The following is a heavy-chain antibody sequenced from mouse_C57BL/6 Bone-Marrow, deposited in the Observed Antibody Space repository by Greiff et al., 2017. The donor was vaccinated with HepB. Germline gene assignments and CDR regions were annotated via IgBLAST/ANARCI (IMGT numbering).Heavy chain of an antibody. D-gene: IGHD1-1*01. Sequence: EVQVVESGGGLVQPGGSLKLSCAASGFTFSDYYMYWVRQTPEKRLEWVAYISNGGGSTYYPDTVKGRFTISRDKAKNTLYLQMSRLKSEDTAMYYCARGLLRSCAYWGQGTLVTVSA. CDR2: ISNGGGST. J-gene: IGHJ3*01. V-gene: IGHV5-12*01. CDR3: ARGLLRSCAY. CDR1: GFTFSDYY.